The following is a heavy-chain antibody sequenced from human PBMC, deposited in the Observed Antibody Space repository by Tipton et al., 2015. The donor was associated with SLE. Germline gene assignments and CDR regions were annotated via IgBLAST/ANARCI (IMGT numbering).Heavy chain of an antibody. D-gene: IGHD7-27*01. CDR3: AREGNWAGEVDY. CDR2: MSYDGFNK. J-gene: IGHJ4*02. Sequence: SLRLSCAASGFTFSSYAVHWVRQAPGKGLEWAAVMSYDGFNKYYADSVKGRFTISRDNSKNTLYLQMNSLRAEDTALYYCAREGNWAGEVDYWGQGTLVTVSS. CDR1: GFTFSSYA. V-gene: IGHV3-30*04.